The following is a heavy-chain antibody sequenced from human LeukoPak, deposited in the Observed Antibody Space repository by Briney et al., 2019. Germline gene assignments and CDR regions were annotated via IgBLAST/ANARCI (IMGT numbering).Heavy chain of an antibody. CDR3: TTPDPLHYDILTGIPYYFDY. CDR2: IRSKAYGGTT. D-gene: IGHD3-9*01. V-gene: IGHV3-49*04. J-gene: IGHJ4*02. CDR1: GFTFSSYA. Sequence: PGGSLRLSCAASGFTFSSYAMSWVRQAPGKGLEWVGFIRSKAYGGTTEYAASVKGRFTISRDDSKSIAYLQMNSLKTEDTAVYYCTTPDPLHYDILTGIPYYFDYWGQGTLVTVSS.